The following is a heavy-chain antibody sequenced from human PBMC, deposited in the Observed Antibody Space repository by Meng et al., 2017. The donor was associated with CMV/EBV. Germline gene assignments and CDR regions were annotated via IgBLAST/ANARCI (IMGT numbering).Heavy chain of an antibody. CDR2: IYYSGSI. D-gene: IGHD6-13*01. CDR1: GGSVSSGSYY. J-gene: IGHJ6*02. Sequence: SETLSLTCTVSGGSVSSGSYYWSWIRQPPGKGLEWIGYIYYSGSINYNPSLKSRVTISVDTSKNQFSLKLSSVTAADTAVYYCARDRGYSSSWRRGYYGMDVWGQGTTVTVSS. V-gene: IGHV4-61*01. CDR3: ARDRGYSSSWRRGYYGMDV.